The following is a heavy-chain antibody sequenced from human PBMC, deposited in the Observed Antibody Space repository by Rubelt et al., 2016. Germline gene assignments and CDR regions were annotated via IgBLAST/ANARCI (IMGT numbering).Heavy chain of an antibody. CDR3: ARMVNDFSSGYHNWFDP. Sequence: QVQLVQSGAEVKKPGSSVKVSCKASGGTFSSYAINWVRQAPGQGLEWMGWMNPNSGNPGYAQKVQGRVTMTRNTSRSTAYMELSSLRSEDTAVYYCARMVNDFSSGYHNWFDPWGQGTLVTVSS. V-gene: IGHV1-8*02. CDR2: MNPNSGNP. J-gene: IGHJ5*02. D-gene: IGHD3-3*01. CDR1: GGTFSSYA.